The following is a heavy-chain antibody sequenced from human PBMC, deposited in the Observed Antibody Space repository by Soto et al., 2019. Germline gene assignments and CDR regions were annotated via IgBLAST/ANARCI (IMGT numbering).Heavy chain of an antibody. CDR2: IYYSGSP. Sequence: PSETLSLTCTVSVGSISSGDYYCSWIRQPPGKGLEWIGYIYYSGSPYYNPSLKSRVTISVDTSKNQFSLKLSSVTAADTAVYYCARDRPAVTKAFSAVAKEDWFELWGQGTLVTVSS. J-gene: IGHJ5*02. CDR1: VGSISSGDYY. D-gene: IGHD4-17*01. V-gene: IGHV4-30-4*01. CDR3: ARDRPAVTKAFSAVAKEDWFEL.